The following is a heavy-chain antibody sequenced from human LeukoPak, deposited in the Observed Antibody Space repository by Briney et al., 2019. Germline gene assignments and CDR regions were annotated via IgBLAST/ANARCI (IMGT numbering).Heavy chain of an antibody. Sequence: GGAVRLSCVASGFTLSCYSMNWVGQAPGRGLEWVSYISSSGSTIYYADSVKGRFTISRDNAKNSLYLQMNSLRAEDTAVYYCAREVDGYRVYAIDYWGQGTLVTVSS. V-gene: IGHV3-48*01. J-gene: IGHJ4*02. CDR3: AREVDGYRVYAIDY. CDR2: ISSSGSTI. D-gene: IGHD5-24*01. CDR1: GFTLSCYS.